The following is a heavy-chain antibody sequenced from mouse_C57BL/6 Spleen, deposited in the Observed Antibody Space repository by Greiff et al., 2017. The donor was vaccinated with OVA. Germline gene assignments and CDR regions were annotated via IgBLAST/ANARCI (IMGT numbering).Heavy chain of an antibody. CDR2: IYPGDGDT. J-gene: IGHJ4*01. V-gene: IGHV1-82*01. CDR1: GYAFSSSW. Sequence: VQLQQSGPELVKPGASVKISCKASGYAFSSSWMNWVKQRPGKGLEWIGRIYPGDGDTNYNGKFKGKATLTADKSSSTAYMQLSSLTSEDSAVYFCAREKAQATSTYYYAMDYWGQGTSVTVSS. CDR3: AREKAQATSTYYYAMDY. D-gene: IGHD3-2*02.